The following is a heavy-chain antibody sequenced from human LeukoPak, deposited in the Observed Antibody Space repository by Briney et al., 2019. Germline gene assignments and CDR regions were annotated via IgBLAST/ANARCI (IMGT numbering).Heavy chain of an antibody. Sequence: GGSLRLSCAASGFTFDDYGMSWVRQAPGKGLEWVSGINWNGGSTGYADSVKGRFTISRDNAKNSLYLQMNSLRAEDTALYYCAREGGSSSNYYYYYMDVWGKGTTVAVSS. CDR3: AREGGSSSNYYYYYMDV. D-gene: IGHD6-6*01. V-gene: IGHV3-20*04. CDR1: GFTFDDYG. J-gene: IGHJ6*03. CDR2: INWNGGST.